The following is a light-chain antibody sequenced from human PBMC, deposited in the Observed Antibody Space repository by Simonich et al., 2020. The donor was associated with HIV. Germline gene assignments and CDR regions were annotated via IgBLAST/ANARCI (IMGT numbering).Light chain of an antibody. Sequence: EILMPQSPATLSVSPGERATLSCRTSRNVASNLAWYQQKPGQAPRLLIYGASSRATGIPARFSGSGFGTEFTLTISSMQSEDFAVYYCQQRSNWPPTFGPGTKVDIK. J-gene: IGKJ3*01. CDR1: RNVASN. CDR3: QQRSNWPPT. V-gene: IGKV3-15*01. CDR2: GAS.